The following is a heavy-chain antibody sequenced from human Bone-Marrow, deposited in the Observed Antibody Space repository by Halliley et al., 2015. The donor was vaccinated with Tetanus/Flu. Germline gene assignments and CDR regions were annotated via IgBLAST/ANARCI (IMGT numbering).Heavy chain of an antibody. Sequence: WIGYIYYNGDPNPNPSLKSRVPMSVDTSKNQFSLRLGSVPAADTAGYSCAGAGILSSSAVDVWGQGTTVTVSS. CDR3: AGAGILSSSAVDV. D-gene: IGHD2-15*01. J-gene: IGHJ6*02. CDR2: IYYNGDP. V-gene: IGHV4-59*01.